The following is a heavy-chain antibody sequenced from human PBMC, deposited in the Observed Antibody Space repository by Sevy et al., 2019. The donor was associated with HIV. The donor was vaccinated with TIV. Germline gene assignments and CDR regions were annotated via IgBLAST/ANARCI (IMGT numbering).Heavy chain of an antibody. CDR2: ISGSGGST. V-gene: IGHV3-23*01. CDR1: GFTFSSYA. CDR3: AKDPTYGDYFDYYYGMDV. Sequence: GGSLRLSCAASGFTFSSYAMSWVRQAPGKGLEWVSAISGSGGSTYYADSVKGRFTISRDNSKNTLYLQMNSLRAEDTAVYYCAKDPTYGDYFDYYYGMDVWGQGTTVTVSS. D-gene: IGHD4-17*01. J-gene: IGHJ6*02.